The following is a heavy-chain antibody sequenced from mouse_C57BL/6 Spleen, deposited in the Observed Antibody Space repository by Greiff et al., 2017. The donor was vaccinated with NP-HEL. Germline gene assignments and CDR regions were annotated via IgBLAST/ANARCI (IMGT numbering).Heavy chain of an antibody. D-gene: IGHD2-1*01. Sequence: VQLQQSGPVLVKPGASVKMSCKASGYTFTDYYMNWVKQSHGKSLEWIGVINPYNGGTSYNQKFKGKATLTVDKSSSTAYMELNSLTSEDSAVYYCARREYGNYFDYWGQGTTLTVSS. CDR2: INPYNGGT. CDR1: GYTFTDYY. V-gene: IGHV1-19*01. J-gene: IGHJ2*01. CDR3: ARREYGNYFDY.